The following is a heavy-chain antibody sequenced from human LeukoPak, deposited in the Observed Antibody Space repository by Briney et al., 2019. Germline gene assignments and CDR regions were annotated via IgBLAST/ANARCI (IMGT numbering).Heavy chain of an antibody. D-gene: IGHD3-22*01. CDR1: GYTFTSYY. J-gene: IGHJ4*02. Sequence: ASVTLSFKASGYTFTSYYMHWVRQAPGQGLEWMGIINPSGGSTSYAQTFQGRVTITRYTSTSTVYMELRRQRSEDTAVYECARPYDSSGYYYDYWGRETRVTVSS. CDR3: ARPYDSSGYYYDY. V-gene: IGHV1-46*01. CDR2: INPSGGST.